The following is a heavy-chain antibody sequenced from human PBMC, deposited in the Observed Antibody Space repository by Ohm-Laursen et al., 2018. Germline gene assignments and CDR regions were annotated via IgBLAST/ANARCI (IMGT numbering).Heavy chain of an antibody. CDR3: AADMRVVTDAFDI. V-gene: IGHV1-58*02. D-gene: IGHD3-3*01. Sequence: GASVKVSCNASGFTFTSSAMQWVRQARGQRLEWIGWIVVGSGNTNYAQKFQERVTITRDMSTSTAYMELSSLRSEDTAVYYCAADMRVVTDAFDIWGQGTMVTVSS. CDR1: GFTFTSSA. CDR2: IVVGSGNT. J-gene: IGHJ3*02.